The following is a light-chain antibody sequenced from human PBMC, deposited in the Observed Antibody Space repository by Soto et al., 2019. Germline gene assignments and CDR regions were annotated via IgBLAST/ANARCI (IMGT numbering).Light chain of an antibody. J-gene: IGKJ1*01. Sequence: AIQMTQSPSSLSASVGDRVTITCRASQSIGTELGWYQLKPGKAPKLLVYGASTLQSGVLPRFSGSGSGTDFTLTISSLQPDDFATYSCLQDFSYPRTFGQGTKVEIK. CDR3: LQDFSYPRT. CDR2: GAS. CDR1: QSIGTE. V-gene: IGKV1-6*02.